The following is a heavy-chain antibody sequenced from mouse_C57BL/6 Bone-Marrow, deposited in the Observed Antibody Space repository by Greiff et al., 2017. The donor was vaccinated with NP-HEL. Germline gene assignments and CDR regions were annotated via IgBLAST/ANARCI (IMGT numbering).Heavy chain of an antibody. J-gene: IGHJ1*03. CDR2: IDPETGGT. CDR3: TRSIYYDDDRWYFDV. D-gene: IGHD2-4*01. CDR1: GYTFTDYE. V-gene: IGHV1-15*01. Sequence: QVQLQQSGAELVRPGASVTLSCKASGYTFTDYEMHWVKQTPVHGLEWIGAIDPETGGTAYNQKFKGKAILTADKSSSTAYMELRSLTSEDSAVYYCTRSIYYDDDRWYFDVWGTGTTVTVSS.